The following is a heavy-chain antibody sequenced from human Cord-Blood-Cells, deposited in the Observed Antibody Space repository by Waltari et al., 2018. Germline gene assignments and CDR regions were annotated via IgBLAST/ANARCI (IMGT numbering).Heavy chain of an antibody. CDR2: IKSKTDGGTT. D-gene: IGHD3-3*01. J-gene: IGHJ6*02. V-gene: IGHV3-15*01. CDR3: TTLGWSGYYYYYGMDV. CDR1: GFTFSNAW. Sequence: EVQLVESGGGLVKPGGSLRLSFAASGFTFSNAWMSWVSQAPGKGLEWVGRIKSKTDGGTTDYAAPVKGRFTISRDDSKNTLYLQMNSLKTEDTAVYYCTTLGWSGYYYYYGMDVWGQGTTVTVSS.